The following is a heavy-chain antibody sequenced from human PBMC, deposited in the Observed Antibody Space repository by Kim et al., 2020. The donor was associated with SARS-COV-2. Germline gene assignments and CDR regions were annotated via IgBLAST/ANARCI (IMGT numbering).Heavy chain of an antibody. V-gene: IGHV4-39*01. J-gene: IGHJ4*01. Sequence: SETLSLTCTVSGGSISSSSYYWGWIRQPPGKGLEWIGSIYSSVSTYYNPSLKSRVTISVDTSQYQFSLKLISVYAADTAVSYCARRFGGYDQRTHLAFD. CDR1: GGSISSSSYY. CDR3: ARRFGGYDQRTHLAFD. CDR2: IYSSVST. D-gene: IGHD5-12*01.